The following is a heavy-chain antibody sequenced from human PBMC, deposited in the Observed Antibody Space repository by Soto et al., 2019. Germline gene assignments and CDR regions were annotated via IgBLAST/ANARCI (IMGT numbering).Heavy chain of an antibody. Sequence: GGSLRLSCAASGFTFSSYSMNWVRQAPGKGLEWVSSISSSSSYIYYADSVKGRFTISRDNAKNSLYLQMNSLRAEDTAVYYCARDRGYCTNGVCKEVVGDAFDIWGQGTMVTVSS. CDR3: ARDRGYCTNGVCKEVVGDAFDI. V-gene: IGHV3-21*01. CDR1: GFTFSSYS. D-gene: IGHD2-8*01. J-gene: IGHJ3*02. CDR2: ISSSSSYI.